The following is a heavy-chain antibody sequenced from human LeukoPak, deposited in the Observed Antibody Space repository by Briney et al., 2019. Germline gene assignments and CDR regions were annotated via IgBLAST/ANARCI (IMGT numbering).Heavy chain of an antibody. J-gene: IGHJ4*02. CDR1: GGSFSGYY. CDR2: INHSGST. V-gene: IGHV4-34*01. CDR3: ARFSYGGNPGPARAYDY. D-gene: IGHD4-23*01. Sequence: PSETLSLTCAVYGGSFSGYYWSWIRQPPGKGLEWIGEINHSGSTNYNPSLKSRVTISVDTSKNQFSLKLSSVTAADTAVYYCARFSYGGNPGPARAYDYWGQGTLVTVSS.